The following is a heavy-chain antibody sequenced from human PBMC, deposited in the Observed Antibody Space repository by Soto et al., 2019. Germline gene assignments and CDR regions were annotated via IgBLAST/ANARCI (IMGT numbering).Heavy chain of an antibody. J-gene: IGHJ5*02. Sequence: SETLSLTCAVYGGSFSGYYWSWIRQPPGKGLEWIGEINHSGSTNYNPSLKSRVTISVDTSKNQFSLKLSSVTAADTAVYYCARGTGITGTRNWFDPWGQGTLVTV. D-gene: IGHD1-7*01. CDR3: ARGTGITGTRNWFDP. CDR1: GGSFSGYY. V-gene: IGHV4-34*01. CDR2: INHSGST.